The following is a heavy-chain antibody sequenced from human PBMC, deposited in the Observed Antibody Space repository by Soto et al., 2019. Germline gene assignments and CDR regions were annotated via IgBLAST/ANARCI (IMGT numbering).Heavy chain of an antibody. V-gene: IGHV4-59*01. D-gene: IGHD2-2*01. J-gene: IGHJ5*02. Sequence: PSETLSLTCTVSGGSISSYYWSWIRQPPGKGLEWIGYIYYSGSTNYNPSLKSRVTISVDTSKNQFSLKLSSVTAADTAVYYCARAKEGYCSSTSCYLGNWFDPWGQGTLVTVSS. CDR3: ARAKEGYCSSTSCYLGNWFDP. CDR2: IYYSGST. CDR1: GGSISSYY.